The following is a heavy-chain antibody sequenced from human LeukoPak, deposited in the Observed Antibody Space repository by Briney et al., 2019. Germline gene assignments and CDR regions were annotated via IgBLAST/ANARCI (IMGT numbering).Heavy chain of an antibody. D-gene: IGHD6-13*01. CDR3: ARGAGSSSWYYYYGMDV. CDR1: GYTFISYD. CDR2: MNPNSGNT. V-gene: IGHV1-8*01. J-gene: IGHJ6*02. Sequence: ASVKVSCKASGYTFISYDINWVRQATGQGLEWMGWMNPNSGNTGYAQKFQGRVTMTRNTSISTAYMELSGLRSDDTAMYHCARGAGSSSWYYYYGMDVWGQGTTVTVSS.